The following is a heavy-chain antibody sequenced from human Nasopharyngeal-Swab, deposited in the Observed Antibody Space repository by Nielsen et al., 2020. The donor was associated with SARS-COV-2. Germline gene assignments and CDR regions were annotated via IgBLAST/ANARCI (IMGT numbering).Heavy chain of an antibody. J-gene: IGHJ4*02. Sequence: ATVKVSCKASGYFFTDYYMHWVRQAPGQGLEWRGRINPYRGDTKDAQNFQGRVTVTRDTSINTVYVELSSLTSDDTAVYYCVRDDGDVPGITGSGPPGGFWGQGTLVTVSS. CDR1: GYFFTDYY. CDR3: VRDDGDVPGITGSGPPGGF. V-gene: IGHV1-2*06. CDR2: INPYRGDT. D-gene: IGHD6-13*01.